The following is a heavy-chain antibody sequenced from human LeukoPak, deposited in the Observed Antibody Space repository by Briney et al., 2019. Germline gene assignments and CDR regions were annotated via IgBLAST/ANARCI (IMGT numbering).Heavy chain of an antibody. J-gene: IGHJ6*02. V-gene: IGHV1-58*02. CDR1: GFTFTRSA. Sequence: SVNVSCKTSGFTFTRSAMQWVRQARGQGLEWIGWVVVGSGNTNYAQKFQERVTITRDMSTSTAYMELSSLRSEDTAVYYCAAGRCTGGSCYHYYYYGMDVWGQGTTVTVSS. CDR3: AAGRCTGGSCYHYYYYGMDV. CDR2: VVVGSGNT. D-gene: IGHD2-15*01.